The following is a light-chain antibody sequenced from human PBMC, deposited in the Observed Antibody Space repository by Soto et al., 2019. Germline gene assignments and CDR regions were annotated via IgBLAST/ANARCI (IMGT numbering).Light chain of an antibody. CDR2: TAS. CDR3: QQYNSYPWT. Sequence: DIQMTQSPSTLSASVGDRVTITCRASQSISSWLAWYQQKPGKAPKLLIYTASSLESGVPSRFSGSGSGTEFTLTISSLQPYDFATYYCQQYNSYPWTFGQGTKVEIK. V-gene: IGKV1-5*03. CDR1: QSISSW. J-gene: IGKJ1*01.